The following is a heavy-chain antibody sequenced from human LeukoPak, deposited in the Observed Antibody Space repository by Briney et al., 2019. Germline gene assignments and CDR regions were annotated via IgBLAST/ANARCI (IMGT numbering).Heavy chain of an antibody. V-gene: IGHV4-34*01. J-gene: IGHJ3*02. CDR2: INHSGST. CDR1: GGSFSGYY. CDR3: ARRITIFGVVIMDAFDI. Sequence: SETLSLTCAVYGGSFSGYYWSWIRQPPGKGLEWIGEINHSGSTNYNPSLKSRVTISVDTSKKQFSLKLSSVTAADTAVYYCARRITIFGVVIMDAFDIWGQGTMVTVSS. D-gene: IGHD3-3*01.